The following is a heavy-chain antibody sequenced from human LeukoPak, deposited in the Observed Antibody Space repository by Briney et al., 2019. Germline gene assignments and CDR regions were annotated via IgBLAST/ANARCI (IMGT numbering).Heavy chain of an antibody. D-gene: IGHD4-17*01. J-gene: IGHJ4*02. CDR2: INPNSGGT. V-gene: IGHV1-2*02. Sequence: ASVKVSCKASGYTFTGYYMHWVRQAPGQELEWMGWINPNSGGTNYAQKFQGRVTMTRDTSISTAYMELSRLRSDDTAVYYCARGRWGSVTNGYWGQGTLVTVSS. CDR1: GYTFTGYY. CDR3: ARGRWGSVTNGY.